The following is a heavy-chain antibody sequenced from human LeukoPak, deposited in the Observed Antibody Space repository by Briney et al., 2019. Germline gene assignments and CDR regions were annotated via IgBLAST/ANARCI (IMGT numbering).Heavy chain of an antibody. V-gene: IGHV3-11*04. Sequence: PGGSLRLSCAASGFTFSDYYMSWIRQAPGKGLEWVSYISSSCSTIYYADSVKGRFTISRDNAKNSLYLQMNSLRAEDTAVYYCARDRYDHDYYYYYMDVWGKGTTVTVSS. CDR3: ARDRYDHDYYYYYMDV. CDR1: GFTFSDYY. J-gene: IGHJ6*03. D-gene: IGHD1-1*01. CDR2: ISSSCSTI.